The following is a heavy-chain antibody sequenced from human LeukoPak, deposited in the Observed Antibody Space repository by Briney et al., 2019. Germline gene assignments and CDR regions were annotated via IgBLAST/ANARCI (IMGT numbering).Heavy chain of an antibody. V-gene: IGHV3-48*03. J-gene: IGHJ4*02. D-gene: IGHD1-26*01. Sequence: GGSLRLSCTASGFIFSSYEINWVREAPGKRLEWVAHSSGFDDTIYYADSVKGRFTISRDNAKNSLFLQMNSLRAEDTGVYYCARVPRPPESGSYFDYWGRGTLVTVSS. CDR3: ARVPRPPESGSYFDY. CDR2: SSGFDDTI. CDR1: GFIFSSYE.